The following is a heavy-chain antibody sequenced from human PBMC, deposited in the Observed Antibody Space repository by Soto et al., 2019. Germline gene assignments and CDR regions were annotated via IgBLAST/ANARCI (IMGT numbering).Heavy chain of an antibody. V-gene: IGHV3-23*01. CDR3: TKDIEIWTGTDARGMDV. Sequence: SLRRSCATAGXTXSSYAMSSVREAPGKGLEWVSAISGSGGSTYYADSVKGRFTISRDNSKNTLYLQMNSLRAEDTAVYYCTKDIEIWTGTDARGMDVWGQGTTVTVSS. CDR1: GXTXSSYA. D-gene: IGHD3-9*01. CDR2: ISGSGGST. J-gene: IGHJ6*02.